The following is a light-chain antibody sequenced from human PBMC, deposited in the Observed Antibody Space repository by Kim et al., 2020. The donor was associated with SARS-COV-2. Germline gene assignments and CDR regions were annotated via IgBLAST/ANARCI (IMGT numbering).Light chain of an antibody. CDR1: QSINSN. V-gene: IGKV3-15*01. Sequence: EIVMTQSPATLSVSPGERAILSCRASQSINSNLAWYQQKPGQAPRLLIYDASARATGIPARFSGSGSGTEFTLTISSLQSEDFAVYYCQQYNYWYTFGQGTKVDIK. J-gene: IGKJ2*01. CDR3: QQYNYWYT. CDR2: DAS.